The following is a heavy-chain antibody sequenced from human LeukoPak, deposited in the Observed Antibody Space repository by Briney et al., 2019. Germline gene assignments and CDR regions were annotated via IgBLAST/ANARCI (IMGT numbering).Heavy chain of an antibody. CDR1: GYTFTSYG. V-gene: IGHV1-18*01. J-gene: IGHJ4*02. CDR3: ARDLIGAAAGSPALDY. CDR2: ISAYNGNT. D-gene: IGHD6-13*01. Sequence: ASVKVSCKASGYTFTSYGISWVRQAPGQGLEWMGWISAYNGNTNYAQKFQGRVTMTTDTSTSTAYMELRSLRSDDTAVYYCARDLIGAAAGSPALDYWGQGTLVTVSS.